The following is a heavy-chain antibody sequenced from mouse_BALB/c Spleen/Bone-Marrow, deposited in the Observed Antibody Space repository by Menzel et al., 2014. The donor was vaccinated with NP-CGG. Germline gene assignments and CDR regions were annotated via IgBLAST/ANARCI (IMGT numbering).Heavy chain of an antibody. V-gene: IGHV1S56*01. J-gene: IGHJ2*01. CDR2: IYPGDGST. CDR3: ARGELPYYFDY. Sequence: VQLQQPGPELVKPGASVKMSCKASGYTFTSYYIHWVKQRPGQGLEWIGWIYPGDGSTKYNEKFKGKTTLTADKSSSTAYMLLSSLTSEDSAIYFCARGELPYYFDYWGQGTTLTVSS. CDR1: GYTFTSYY.